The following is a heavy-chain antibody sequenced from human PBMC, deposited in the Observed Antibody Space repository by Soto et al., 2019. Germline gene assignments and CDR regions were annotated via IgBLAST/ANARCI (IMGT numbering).Heavy chain of an antibody. D-gene: IGHD3-10*01. V-gene: IGHV1-69*13. J-gene: IGHJ6*02. CDR1: WATLTTYT. Sequence: SVETASKASWATLTTYTGISVRRAPGQGLEWMGGIMPMFGTASYAQKFQGRLTITADESTSTAYMELSSLRSDDTAIYYCARGFRVPGEGDVWGQGTTVTVSS. CDR2: IMPMFGTA. CDR3: ARGFRVPGEGDV.